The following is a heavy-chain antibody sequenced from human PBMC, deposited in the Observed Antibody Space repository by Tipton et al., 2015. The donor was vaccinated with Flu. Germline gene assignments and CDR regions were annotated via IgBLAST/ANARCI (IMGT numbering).Heavy chain of an antibody. CDR3: ATTTYYYGSGSHDY. Sequence: TLSLTCTVSGYSISSRYYWGWIRQPPGKGLEWIGCVYHGGTTYYNPSLKSRVAISLDTFQKQFSLKLTSVTAADTAVYYCATTTYYYGSGSHDYWGQGTLVTVSS. CDR1: GYSISSRYY. J-gene: IGHJ4*02. V-gene: IGHV4-38-2*02. CDR2: VYHGGTT. D-gene: IGHD3-10*01.